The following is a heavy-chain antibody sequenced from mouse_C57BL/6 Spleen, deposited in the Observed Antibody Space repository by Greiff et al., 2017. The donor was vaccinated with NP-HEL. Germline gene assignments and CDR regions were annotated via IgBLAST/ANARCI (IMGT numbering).Heavy chain of an antibody. CDR1: GFNIKDYY. D-gene: IGHD1-1*01. Sequence: EVQLQQSGAELVKPGASVKLSCTASGFNIKDYYMHWVKQRTEQGLEWIGRIDPEDGETKYAPKFQGKATITADTSSNTAYLQLSSLTSEDTAVDYCATTAHYGSSYVVSMDYWGQGTSVTVSS. CDR2: IDPEDGET. CDR3: ATTAHYGSSYVVSMDY. V-gene: IGHV14-2*01. J-gene: IGHJ4*01.